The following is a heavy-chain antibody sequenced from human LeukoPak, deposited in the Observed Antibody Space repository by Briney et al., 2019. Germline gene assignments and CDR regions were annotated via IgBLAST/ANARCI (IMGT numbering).Heavy chain of an antibody. CDR1: GFTFSKSW. CDR3: AKVGEENYDFWSGQYYFDY. CDR2: ISGSGGST. J-gene: IGHJ4*02. D-gene: IGHD3-3*01. V-gene: IGHV3-23*01. Sequence: PGGSLRLSCAASGFTFSKSWMTWVRQAPGKGLEWVSAISGSGGSTYYADSVKGRFTISRDNSKNTLYLQMNSLRAEDTAVYYCAKVGEENYDFWSGQYYFDYWGQGTLVTVSS.